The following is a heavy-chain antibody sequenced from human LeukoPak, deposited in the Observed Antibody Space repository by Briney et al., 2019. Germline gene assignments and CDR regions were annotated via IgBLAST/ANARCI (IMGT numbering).Heavy chain of an antibody. CDR2: ITVSGSTT. V-gene: IGHV3-23*01. Sequence: GGSLRLSCAASEFTFSSYAMQWVRQAPGKGLEWVSGITVSGSTTYYTNSVKGRFTISRDNSKNTLYLQMNSLRAEDTSVYYCAKYLTARGPPYALDVWGQGTTVTVSS. D-gene: IGHD1-14*01. CDR3: AKYLTARGPPYALDV. CDR1: EFTFSSYA. J-gene: IGHJ6*02.